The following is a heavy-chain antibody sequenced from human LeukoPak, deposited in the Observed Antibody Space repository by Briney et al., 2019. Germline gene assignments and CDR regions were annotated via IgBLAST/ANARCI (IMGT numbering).Heavy chain of an antibody. CDR2: INHSGST. D-gene: IGHD3-9*01. CDR3: ARGVLYYDILTGYLDYYMDV. Sequence: SETLSLTCTVSGGSISSSSYYWGWIRQPPGKGLEWIGEINHSGSTNYNPSLKSRVTISVDTSKNQFSLKLSSVTAADTAVYYCARGVLYYDILTGYLDYYMDVWGKGTTVTISS. J-gene: IGHJ6*03. CDR1: GGSISSSSYY. V-gene: IGHV4-39*07.